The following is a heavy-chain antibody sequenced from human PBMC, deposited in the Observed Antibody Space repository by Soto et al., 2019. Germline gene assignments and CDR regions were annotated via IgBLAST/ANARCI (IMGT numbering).Heavy chain of an antibody. Sequence: ASVKVSCKASGYTFTSYYMHWGRQAPGQGLEWMGIINPSGGSTSYAQKFQGRVIMTRDTSTSTVYMELSSLRSEDTAVYYCATEYIYGSPAYWGQGTLVTVSS. CDR1: GYTFTSYY. CDR3: ATEYIYGSPAY. V-gene: IGHV1-46*03. J-gene: IGHJ4*02. D-gene: IGHD5-18*01. CDR2: INPSGGST.